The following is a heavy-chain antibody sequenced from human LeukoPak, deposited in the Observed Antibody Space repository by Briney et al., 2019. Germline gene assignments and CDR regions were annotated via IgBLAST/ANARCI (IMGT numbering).Heavy chain of an antibody. CDR3: ARGGGWSPYYFDY. CDR1: GGSINSYY. V-gene: IGHV4-59*01. D-gene: IGHD6-19*01. J-gene: IGHJ4*02. Sequence: KSSETLSLTCTVSGGSINSYYWSWIRQPPGKGLEWIGYIYYSGSASYNPSLIGRVTISVDTSKNQFSLRLSSVTAADTAVYYCARGGGWSPYYFDYWGQGTLVTVSS. CDR2: IYYSGSA.